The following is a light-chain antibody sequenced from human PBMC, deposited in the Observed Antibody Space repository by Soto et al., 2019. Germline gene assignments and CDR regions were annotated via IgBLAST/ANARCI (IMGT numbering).Light chain of an antibody. J-gene: IGLJ1*01. CDR2: EIS. CDR3: SSYGGRHNYV. Sequence: QSALTQPPSAAGSPGQPVTISCTGTSTYVGGYNYVSWYQQYPGKAPKLMIYEISKRPSGVPDRFSDSKSGNPASLTVSVLQAEDDADYCCSSYGGRHNYVFGTGTKVTVL. V-gene: IGLV2-8*01. CDR1: STYVGGYNY.